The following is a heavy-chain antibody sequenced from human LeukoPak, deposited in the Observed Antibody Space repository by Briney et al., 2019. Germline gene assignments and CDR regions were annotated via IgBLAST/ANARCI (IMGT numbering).Heavy chain of an antibody. CDR2: VSSDGSTK. V-gene: IGHV3-30*04. Sequence: GSLRLSCAASGFTFSNFAMHWVRQAPGKGLEHVAVVSSDGSTKYYPDSVRGRFIISRDNFKSTVYLQMNSLRIDDTAVYHCAKDGGKAVAGTFDYWGQGTLVTVSS. CDR1: GFTFSNFA. J-gene: IGHJ4*02. D-gene: IGHD6-19*01. CDR3: AKDGGKAVAGTFDY.